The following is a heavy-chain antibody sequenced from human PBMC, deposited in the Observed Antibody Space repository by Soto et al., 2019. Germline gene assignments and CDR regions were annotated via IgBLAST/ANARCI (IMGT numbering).Heavy chain of an antibody. CDR2: INYRGST. CDR3: ARDAPGVAPY. V-gene: IGHV4-31*03. D-gene: IGHD2-15*01. Sequence: QVQLQESGPGLVRPSQTLSLTCTVSGGSINSGDSYWNWIRQHPENGLEWIGYINYRGSTFYNPFLKSRIIISVDASKQQFSLKLSSVAAADTAVYYCARDAPGVAPYWGQGTLVTVSS. CDR1: GGSINSGDSY. J-gene: IGHJ4*02.